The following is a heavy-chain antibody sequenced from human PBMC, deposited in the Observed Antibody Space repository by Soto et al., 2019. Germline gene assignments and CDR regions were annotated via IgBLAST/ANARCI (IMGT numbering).Heavy chain of an antibody. V-gene: IGHV3-30-3*01. J-gene: IGHJ4*02. CDR2: ISYDGSNK. CDR3: ARDVGSSGYLVPDY. D-gene: IGHD3-22*01. Sequence: GGSLRLSCAASGFTFSSYAMHWVRQAPGKGLEWVAVISYDGSNKYYADSVKGRFTISRDNSKNTLYLQMNSLRAEDTAVYYCARDVGSSGYLVPDYWGQGTLVTVSS. CDR1: GFTFSSYA.